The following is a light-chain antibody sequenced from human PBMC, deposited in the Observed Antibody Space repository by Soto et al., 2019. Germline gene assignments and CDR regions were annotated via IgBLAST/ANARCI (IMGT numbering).Light chain of an antibody. J-gene: IGKJ4*01. V-gene: IGKV3-20*01. Sequence: EIVLTQSPGTLSLSPGERVTLSCRASQSVSSSFLAWYQQKPGQAPRLLIYGASSRATGIPDRFSGSGSGTDFTLTISRLEPEDFAVYYCQQYGISPLTFGGGTKVEIK. CDR2: GAS. CDR1: QSVSSSF. CDR3: QQYGISPLT.